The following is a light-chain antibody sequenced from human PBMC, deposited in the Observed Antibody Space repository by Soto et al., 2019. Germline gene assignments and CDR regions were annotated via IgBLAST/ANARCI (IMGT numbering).Light chain of an antibody. V-gene: IGLV2-14*01. CDR3: RSYTGTTTNKVI. Sequence: QSVLTQPASVSGSPGQSITISCTGTSSDVGRYNYVSWFQHHPGKAPKLMIFEVSDRPSGVSNRFSGSKSGNTASLTISGLQAEDEADYYCRSYTGTTTNKVIFGGGTKVTVL. CDR2: EVS. CDR1: SSDVGRYNY. J-gene: IGLJ2*01.